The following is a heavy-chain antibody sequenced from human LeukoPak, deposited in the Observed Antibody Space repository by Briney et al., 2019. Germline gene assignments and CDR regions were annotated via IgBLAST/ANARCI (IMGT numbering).Heavy chain of an antibody. V-gene: IGHV1-69*13. CDR3: ARVVVRSYSSGWYYLDY. J-gene: IGHJ4*02. D-gene: IGHD6-19*01. CDR1: GGTFSSYA. CDR2: IIPIFGTA. Sequence: GASVKVSCKASGGTFSSYAISWVRQAPGQGLEWMGGIIPIFGTANYAQKFRGRVTITADESTSTAYMELSSLRSEDTAVYYCARVVVRSYSSGWYYLDYWSQGTLVTVSS.